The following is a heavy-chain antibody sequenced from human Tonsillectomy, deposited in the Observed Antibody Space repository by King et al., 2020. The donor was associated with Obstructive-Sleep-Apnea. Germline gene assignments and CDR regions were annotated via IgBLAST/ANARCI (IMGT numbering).Heavy chain of an antibody. Sequence: VQLVESGGGLVKPGGSLRLSCAASGFTFSDYYMSWIRQAPGKGLEWVSYISSSSGYTDYADSVKGRFTIYRDNANNSLYLQMNSLRAEDTAVYYCARYGDLYRSSSWFDPWGQGTLVIVSS. J-gene: IGHJ5*02. V-gene: IGHV3-11*06. CDR3: ARYGDLYRSSSWFDP. D-gene: IGHD6-6*01. CDR1: GFTFSDYY. CDR2: ISSSSGYT.